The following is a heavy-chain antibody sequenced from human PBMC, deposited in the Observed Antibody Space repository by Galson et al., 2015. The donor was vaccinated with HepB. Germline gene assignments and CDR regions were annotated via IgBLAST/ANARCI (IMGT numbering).Heavy chain of an antibody. J-gene: IGHJ4*02. CDR2: IHYSGST. CDR3: ARQKGTKIPFDY. D-gene: IGHD2-8*01. Sequence: QVQLQESGPGLVKPSETLSLTCTVSGGSINSYYWSWIRQPPGKGLEWIAYIHYSGSTNYNPSLKSRVTISVDTSKNQISRNLSSVTAADTAVYYCARQKGTKIPFDYWGQGALVTVSS. CDR1: GGSINSYY. V-gene: IGHV4-59*08.